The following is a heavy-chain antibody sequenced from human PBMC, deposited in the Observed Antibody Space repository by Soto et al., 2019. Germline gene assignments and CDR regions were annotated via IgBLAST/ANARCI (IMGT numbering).Heavy chain of an antibody. CDR2: ISSNVGST. CDR3: ARVVGYSSGPIDY. J-gene: IGHJ4*02. V-gene: IGHV3-64*01. Sequence: HPGGSLRLSCAASGFTFSSYAMHWVRQAPGKGLEYVSAISSNVGSTYYANSVKGRFTISRDNSKNTLYLQMGSLRAEDMAVYYCARVVGYSSGPIDYWGQGTLVTVSS. CDR1: GFTFSSYA. D-gene: IGHD6-19*01.